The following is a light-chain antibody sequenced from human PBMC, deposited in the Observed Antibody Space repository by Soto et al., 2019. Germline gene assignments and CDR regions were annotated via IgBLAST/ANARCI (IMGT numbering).Light chain of an antibody. J-gene: IGLJ2*01. Sequence: QSVLTQPPSASAAPGQTVTISCTGSSSDIGSNYVSSYQQLPGTAPNLLIYDNNKRPSGILDRFSGSKSGTSATLGITGLQTGDEDDDYCGTSDSSLSPVVFGGGTKLTVL. V-gene: IGLV1-51*01. CDR3: GTSDSSLSPVV. CDR1: SSDIGSNY. CDR2: DNN.